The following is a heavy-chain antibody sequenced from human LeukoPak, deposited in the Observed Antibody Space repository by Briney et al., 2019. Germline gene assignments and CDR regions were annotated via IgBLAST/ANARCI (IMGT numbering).Heavy chain of an antibody. Sequence: SETLSLTCTVSGDSISSGLFYWTWIRQSAGKGLEWIGRIYTSGNTNYNPSLETRLTISVDTSKNQFSLKLTSVTAADTAVYYCARLLSPGWFDPWGQGTLVTVSS. J-gene: IGHJ5*02. CDR3: ARLLSPGWFDP. D-gene: IGHD2/OR15-2a*01. V-gene: IGHV4-61*02. CDR1: GDSISSGLFY. CDR2: IYTSGNT.